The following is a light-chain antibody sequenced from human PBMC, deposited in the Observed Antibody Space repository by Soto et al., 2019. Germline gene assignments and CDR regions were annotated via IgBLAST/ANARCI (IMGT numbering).Light chain of an antibody. CDR3: LQYNNWWT. CDR2: GAS. CDR1: QSVSSS. Sequence: EIVLTQSPGTLSLSPGERATLSCRAGQSVSSSLACYQQKPGRSPRLLIYGASTRAIVIPARFSGSGSGTEFTLTISSLQSEDFAVYYCLQYNNWWTLGQGTKVDIK. J-gene: IGKJ1*01. V-gene: IGKV3-15*01.